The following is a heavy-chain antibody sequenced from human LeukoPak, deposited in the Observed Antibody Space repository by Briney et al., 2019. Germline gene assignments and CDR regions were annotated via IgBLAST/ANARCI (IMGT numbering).Heavy chain of an antibody. CDR1: GVSVSGGDYF. J-gene: IGHJ4*02. CDR3: ARCTSTSCYNFDY. CDR2: IYHSGNT. Sequence: PSETLSLTCTVSGVSVSGGDYFWTWIRQSPGKGLEWIGYIYHSGNTYYNPSLKSRVIILLDKSRDQFSLRLSSVTAADTAVYYCARCTSTSCYNFDYWGQGTLVTVSS. V-gene: IGHV4-30-4*01. D-gene: IGHD2-2*02.